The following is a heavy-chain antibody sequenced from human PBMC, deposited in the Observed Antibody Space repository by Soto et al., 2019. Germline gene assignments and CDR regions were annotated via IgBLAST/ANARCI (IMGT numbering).Heavy chain of an antibody. Sequence: QVQLVQSGAEVKKPGASVKISCKSSGYTFTSYYMHWVRQAPGQGLECMGMINPRGGSTNYAQRFQGRVTMTRDTSTSTVYMDLSDLRSEDTAVYYCARGFCTTTTCLVGDFWGQGTLVTVSS. CDR1: GYTFTSYY. D-gene: IGHD2-2*01. CDR2: INPRGGST. CDR3: ARGFCTTTTCLVGDF. J-gene: IGHJ4*02. V-gene: IGHV1-46*01.